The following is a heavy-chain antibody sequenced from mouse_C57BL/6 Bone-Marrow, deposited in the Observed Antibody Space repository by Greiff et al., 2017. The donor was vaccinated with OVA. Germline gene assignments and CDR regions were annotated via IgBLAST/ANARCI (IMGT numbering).Heavy chain of an antibody. Sequence: QVQLQQSGAELARPGASVKLSCKASGYTFTSYGISWVKQRTGQGLEWIGEISPRSGNTYYNEKFKGKATLTADKSASTAYMELRSLTSEDTAVYFWARGSYDYDNWFAYWGQGTLVTVSA. D-gene: IGHD2-4*01. CDR3: ARGSYDYDNWFAY. V-gene: IGHV1-81*01. CDR2: ISPRSGNT. CDR1: GYTFTSYG. J-gene: IGHJ3*01.